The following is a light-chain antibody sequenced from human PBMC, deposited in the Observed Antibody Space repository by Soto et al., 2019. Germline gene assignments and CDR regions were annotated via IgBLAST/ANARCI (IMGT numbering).Light chain of an antibody. CDR1: QSVSSSY. Sequence: EIVLTQSPGTLSLSPGERATVSCRASQSVSSSYLAWYQQKPGQAPRLLIYGASSMATGIPDRFSGSGSRTDFTLTISRLEPADFAVYYCHQYGSSPLYTFGQGTKLESK. V-gene: IGKV3-20*01. CDR3: HQYGSSPLYT. CDR2: GAS. J-gene: IGKJ2*01.